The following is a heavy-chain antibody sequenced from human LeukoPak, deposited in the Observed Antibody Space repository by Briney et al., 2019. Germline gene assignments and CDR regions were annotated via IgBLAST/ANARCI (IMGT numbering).Heavy chain of an antibody. CDR1: GASISNSSHY. CDR2: IYYTGTT. V-gene: IGHV4-39*07. J-gene: IGHJ6*03. D-gene: IGHD3-3*01. Sequence: PSETLSLTCIVSGASISNSSHYWGWIRQPPGKGLEWIGNIYYTGTTYYAPSLKSRVTISIDTSKSQFSLKVSSVTAADTAVYYCARVANYDFWSGYYTHYYYYIDVWGKGTTVTVSS. CDR3: ARVANYDFWSGYYTHYYYYIDV.